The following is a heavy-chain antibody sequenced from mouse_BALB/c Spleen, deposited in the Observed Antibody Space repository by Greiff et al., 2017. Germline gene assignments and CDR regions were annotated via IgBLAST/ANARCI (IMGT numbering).Heavy chain of an antibody. CDR1: GFTFSDYY. D-gene: IGHD2-10*02. CDR3: AREGEYGNSAMDY. V-gene: IGHV5-4*02. Sequence: DVQLVESGGGLVKPGGSLKLSCAASGFTFSDYYMYWVRQTPEKRLEWVATISDGGSYTYYPDSVKGRFTISRDNAKNNLYLQMSSLKSEDTAMYYCAREGEYGNSAMDYWGQGTSVTVSS. J-gene: IGHJ4*01. CDR2: ISDGGSYT.